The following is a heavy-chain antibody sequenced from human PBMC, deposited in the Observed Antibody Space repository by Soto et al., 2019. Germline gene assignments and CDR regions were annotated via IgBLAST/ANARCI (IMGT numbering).Heavy chain of an antibody. V-gene: IGHV4-34*01. D-gene: IGHD4-17*01. CDR2: INHSGST. CDR1: GGSFSGYY. Sequence: QVQLQQWGAGLLKPSETLSLTCAVYGGSFSGYYWSWIRQPPGKGLEWIGEINHSGSTNYNPSLKSRVTISVDTSKNQFSLKLSSVTAADTAVYSCARGGGTVTSDYWGQGTLVTVSS. J-gene: IGHJ4*02. CDR3: ARGGGTVTSDY.